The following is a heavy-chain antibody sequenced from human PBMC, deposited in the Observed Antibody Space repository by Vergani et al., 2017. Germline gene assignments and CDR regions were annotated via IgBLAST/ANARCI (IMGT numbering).Heavy chain of an antibody. V-gene: IGHV2-70*04. Sequence: QVTLKESGPALVKPTQTLTLTCTFSGFSLTTCGRRVSWIRQPPGKALEWLARIDWDEDTYYRTSLRTRLTISQDTIKTPVLLTMTNMDPVDTTTYYCARTRSDSSGYYLDYCGQGSMVTVSS. D-gene: IGHD3-22*01. CDR1: GFSLTTCGRR. J-gene: IGHJ4*02. CDR3: ARTRSDSSGYYLDY. CDR2: IDWDEDT.